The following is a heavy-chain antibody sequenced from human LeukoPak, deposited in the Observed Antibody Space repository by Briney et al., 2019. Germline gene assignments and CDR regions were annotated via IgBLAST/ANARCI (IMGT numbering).Heavy chain of an antibody. CDR2: IYHSGST. J-gene: IGHJ3*02. CDR3: AIGRTVFGVVIPDAFDI. Sequence: SETLSLTCTVSGGSISSYYWSWIRQPPGKGLEWIGYIYHSGSTYYNPSLKSRVTISVDRSKNQFSLKLSSVTAADTAVYYCAIGRTVFGVVIPDAFDIWGQGTMVTVSS. V-gene: IGHV4-59*12. D-gene: IGHD3-3*01. CDR1: GGSISSYY.